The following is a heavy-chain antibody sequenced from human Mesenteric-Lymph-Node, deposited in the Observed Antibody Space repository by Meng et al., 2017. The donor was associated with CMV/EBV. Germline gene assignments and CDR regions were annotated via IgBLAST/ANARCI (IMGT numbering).Heavy chain of an antibody. Sequence: GESLKISCAASGFIFNGYAMNWVRQAPGKGLVWVSHISSDGSTTTYADSVKGRFTISRDNAKNTLYLQMNSLGDEDTAVYYCARGTATYFWGQGTLVTVSS. CDR2: ISSDGSTT. CDR1: GFIFNGYA. D-gene: IGHD1/OR15-1a*01. J-gene: IGHJ4*02. V-gene: IGHV3-74*01. CDR3: ARGTATYF.